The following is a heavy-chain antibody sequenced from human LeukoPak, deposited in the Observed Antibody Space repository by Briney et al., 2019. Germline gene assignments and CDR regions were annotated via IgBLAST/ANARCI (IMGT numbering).Heavy chain of an antibody. D-gene: IGHD6-13*01. Sequence: SETLSLTCAVSGYSISSGYYCGWIRQPPGKGLEWIGSIYHSGSTYYNPSLKSRVSISVDTSKNQFSLKLSSVTAADTAVYYCARANPGIAAAGSYYFDYWGQGTLVTVSS. CDR1: GYSISSGYY. CDR3: ARANPGIAAAGSYYFDY. CDR2: IYHSGST. V-gene: IGHV4-38-2*01. J-gene: IGHJ4*02.